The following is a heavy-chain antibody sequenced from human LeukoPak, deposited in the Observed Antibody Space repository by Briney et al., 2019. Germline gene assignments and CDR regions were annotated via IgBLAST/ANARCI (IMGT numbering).Heavy chain of an antibody. D-gene: IGHD3-10*01. CDR1: GGSISSYY. CDR3: ARTPLRGATFFTSYPNWFDT. Sequence: NPSETLSLTCTVSGGSISSYYWSWIRQPPGKGLEWIGYIYYSGSTNYNPSLKSRVTISVDTSKNQFSLKLSSVTAADTAVYYCARTPLRGATFFTSYPNWFDTWGQGTLVTVSS. CDR2: IYYSGST. J-gene: IGHJ5*02. V-gene: IGHV4-59*01.